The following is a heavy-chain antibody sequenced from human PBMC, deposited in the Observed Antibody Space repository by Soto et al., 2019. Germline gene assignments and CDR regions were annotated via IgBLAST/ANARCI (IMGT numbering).Heavy chain of an antibody. J-gene: IGHJ4*02. D-gene: IGHD3-10*01. CDR2: VYWNCDK. CDR3: GHRSSSFDFGGNDY. Sequence: QITLNESGPALVKPTQPLTLTCTFSGFSLTTAGLGVTWIRQPPGKAPEWLALVYWNCDKRYTPSLRDRLTITKDTSRTQVVLTMTNTDPVDTVTYYCGHRSSSFDFGGNDYWGEGPLVNVAS. CDR1: GFSLTTAGLG. V-gene: IGHV2-5*01.